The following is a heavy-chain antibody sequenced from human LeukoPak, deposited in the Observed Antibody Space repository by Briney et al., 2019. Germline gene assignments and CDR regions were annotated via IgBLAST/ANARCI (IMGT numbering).Heavy chain of an antibody. J-gene: IGHJ4*02. D-gene: IGHD5-12*01. CDR3: TRHGDLWSIRIVAADY. Sequence: GGSLRLSCTASGFTFGDYAMSWFRQAPGKGLEWVGFIRSKAYGGTTEYAASVKGRFTISRDDSKSIAYLQMNSLKTEDTAVYYCTRHGDLWSIRIVAADYWGQGTLVTVSS. V-gene: IGHV3-49*03. CDR2: IRSKAYGGTT. CDR1: GFTFGDYA.